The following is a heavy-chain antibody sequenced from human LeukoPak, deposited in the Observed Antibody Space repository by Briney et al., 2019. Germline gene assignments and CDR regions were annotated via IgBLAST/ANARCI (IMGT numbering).Heavy chain of an antibody. CDR1: GFTFSSYW. CDR2: INSDGSST. V-gene: IGHV3-74*01. J-gene: IGHJ3*02. Sequence: SGGSLRLSCAASGFTFSSYWMHWVRQAPGKGLVWVSRINSDGSSTSYADSVKGRFTISRDNAKNTLYLQMNSLRAEDTAVYYCARAAGRSYNDAFDIWGQGTMVTASS. D-gene: IGHD1-26*01. CDR3: ARAAGRSYNDAFDI.